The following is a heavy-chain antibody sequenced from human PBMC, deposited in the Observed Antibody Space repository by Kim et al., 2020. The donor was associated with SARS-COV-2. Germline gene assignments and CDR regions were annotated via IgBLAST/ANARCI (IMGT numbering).Heavy chain of an antibody. J-gene: IGHJ3*02. V-gene: IGHV3-48*04. Sequence: GGSLRLSCAASGFTFSSYSMNWVRQAPGKGLEWVSYISSSSSTIYYADSVKGRFTISRDNAKNSLYLQMNSLRAEDTAVYYCARDGSSSYCSGGSCLPLVGAFDIWGQWTMVTVSS. CDR3: ARDGSSSYCSGGSCLPLVGAFDI. D-gene: IGHD2-15*01. CDR2: ISSSSSTI. CDR1: GFTFSSYS.